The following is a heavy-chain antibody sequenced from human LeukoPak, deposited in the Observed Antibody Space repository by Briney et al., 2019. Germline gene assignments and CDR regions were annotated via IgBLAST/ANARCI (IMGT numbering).Heavy chain of an antibody. CDR3: ARVSPMSIAVAVFVGPYYFDY. V-gene: IGHV1-18*01. Sequence: GASVKVSCKASGYTFTSYGVSWVRQAPGQGLEWMGWISAYNGNTNYAQKLQGRATMTTDTSTSTAYMELRSLRSDDTAVYYCARVSPMSIAVAVFVGPYYFDYWGQGTLVTVSS. D-gene: IGHD6-19*01. CDR1: GYTFTSYG. J-gene: IGHJ4*02. CDR2: ISAYNGNT.